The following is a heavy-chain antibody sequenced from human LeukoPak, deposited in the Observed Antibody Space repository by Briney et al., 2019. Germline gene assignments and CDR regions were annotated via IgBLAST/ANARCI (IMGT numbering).Heavy chain of an antibody. CDR2: VYYSGST. J-gene: IGHJ3*02. D-gene: IGHD3-22*01. Sequence: LSETLSLTCAVSGGSISSGVYSRSWVRQPPGRGLGWLGFVYYSGSTNYNPSLKSRVTISVDTSKNQFSLKLSSVTAADTAVYYCARVASSGYYFGNAFDIWGQGTMVTVSS. CDR3: ARVASSGYYFGNAFDI. CDR1: GGSISSGVYS. V-gene: IGHV4-61*08.